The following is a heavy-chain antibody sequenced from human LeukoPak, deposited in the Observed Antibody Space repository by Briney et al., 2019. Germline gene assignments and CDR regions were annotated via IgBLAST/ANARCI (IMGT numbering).Heavy chain of an antibody. V-gene: IGHV3-30*04. Sequence: PGWSLRLSCAASGFTFSSYAMHWVRQAPGKGLEWVAVISYDGSNKYYADSVKGRFTISRDNSKNTLYLQMNSLRAEDTAVYYCARGGGLTTVTTGGLDYWGQGTLVTVSS. D-gene: IGHD4-17*01. J-gene: IGHJ4*02. CDR3: ARGGGLTTVTTGGLDY. CDR1: GFTFSSYA. CDR2: ISYDGSNK.